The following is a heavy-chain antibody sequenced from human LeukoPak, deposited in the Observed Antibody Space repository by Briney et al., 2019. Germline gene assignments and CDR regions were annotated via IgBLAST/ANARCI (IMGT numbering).Heavy chain of an antibody. CDR1: GGSISSGGYY. V-gene: IGHV4-61*02. D-gene: IGHD3-3*01. CDR2: IYTSGST. J-gene: IGHJ6*03. CDR3: ARGWYDLGYYYYMDV. Sequence: SQTLSLTCTVSGGSISSGGYYWSWIRQPAGKGLEWIGRIYTSGSTNYNPSLKSRVTISVDTSKNQFSLKLSSVTAADTAVYYCARGWYDLGYYYYMDVWGKGTTVTVSS.